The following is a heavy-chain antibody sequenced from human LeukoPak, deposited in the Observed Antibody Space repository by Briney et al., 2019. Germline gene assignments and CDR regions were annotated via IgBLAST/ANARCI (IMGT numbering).Heavy chain of an antibody. J-gene: IGHJ4*02. V-gene: IGHV3-21*06. Sequence: GGSLRLSCAASGFTFSSSSMYWVRQAPGEGLEWISSISSSSSYIYFADSVKGRFTISRDNAKSSVYLQMNSLRAEDTAVYYCARALASGSSAFDYWGQGTLVTVSS. CDR3: ARALASGSSAFDY. CDR1: GFTFSSSS. D-gene: IGHD1-26*01. CDR2: ISSSSSYI.